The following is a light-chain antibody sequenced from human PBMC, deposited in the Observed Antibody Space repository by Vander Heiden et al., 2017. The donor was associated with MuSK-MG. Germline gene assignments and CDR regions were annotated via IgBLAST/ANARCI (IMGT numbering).Light chain of an antibody. CDR3: LLYYGGSGV. CDR2: DTS. Sequence: QAVVTQEPSLTVSPGGTVTLTCGSSTGGVTSGHYPYWFQQKPGQAPRTMIHDTSNKHSWTPARFSGSLLGGKAALTLSGAQPEDEADYYCLLYYGGSGVFGGGTKLTVL. J-gene: IGLJ3*02. CDR1: TGGVTSGHY. V-gene: IGLV7-46*01.